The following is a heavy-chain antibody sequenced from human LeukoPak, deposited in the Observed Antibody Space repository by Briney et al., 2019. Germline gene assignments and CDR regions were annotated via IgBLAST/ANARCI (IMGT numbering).Heavy chain of an antibody. CDR2: IYYSGST. J-gene: IGHJ4*02. CDR3: ARDSYGSGKRYFDY. Sequence: PSETLSLTCTVSGGSISSYYWSWIRQPPGKGLEWIGYIYYSGSTNYNPSLKSRVTISVDTSKNQFSLKLSSVTAADTAVYYCARDSYGSGKRYFDYWGQGTLVTVSS. V-gene: IGHV4-59*01. CDR1: GGSISSYY. D-gene: IGHD3-10*01.